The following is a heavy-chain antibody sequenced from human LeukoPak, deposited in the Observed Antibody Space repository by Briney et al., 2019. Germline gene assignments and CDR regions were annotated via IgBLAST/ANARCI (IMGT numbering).Heavy chain of an antibody. D-gene: IGHD2-2*02. CDR1: GGSISSSNW. Sequence: SGTLSLTCAVSGGSISSSNWWSWVRQPPGKGLEWIGEIYHSGSTNYNPSLKSRVTISVDKSKNQFSLKLSSVTAADTAVYYCARDLTGYCSSTSCYSRGLDYWGQGTLVTVSS. CDR3: ARDLTGYCSSTSCYSRGLDY. CDR2: IYHSGST. V-gene: IGHV4-4*02. J-gene: IGHJ4*02.